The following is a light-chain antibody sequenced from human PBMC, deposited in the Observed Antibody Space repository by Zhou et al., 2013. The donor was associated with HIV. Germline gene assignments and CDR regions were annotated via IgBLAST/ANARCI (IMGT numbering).Light chain of an antibody. CDR2: GAF. J-gene: IGKJ1*01. CDR3: HQYVNSPWT. V-gene: IGKV3-20*01. CDR1: QSVYSSY. Sequence: EIVLTQSPGTLSLSQGERATLSCRASQSVYSSYLSWYQQKPGQPPRLLIFGAFNRATGIPDRFTGSGSGTDFTLTIGRLEPEDFAVYYCHQYVNSPWTFGLGTKVEIK.